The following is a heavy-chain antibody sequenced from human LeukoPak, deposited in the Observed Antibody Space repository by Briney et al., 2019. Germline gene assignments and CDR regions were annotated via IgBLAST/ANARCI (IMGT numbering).Heavy chain of an antibody. V-gene: IGHV3-23*01. CDR1: GFTFDDYG. CDR3: AKGHGDASGYYYFDS. CDR2: IRGNAGTT. D-gene: IGHD3-22*01. Sequence: PGGSLRLSCAASGFTFDDYGMSWVRQAPGKGLEWVSAIRGNAGTTYYADSVKGRFTIFRDNHKNMLYLQMNSLRVEDTAVYYCAKGHGDASGYYYFDSWGQGTLVTVST. J-gene: IGHJ4*02.